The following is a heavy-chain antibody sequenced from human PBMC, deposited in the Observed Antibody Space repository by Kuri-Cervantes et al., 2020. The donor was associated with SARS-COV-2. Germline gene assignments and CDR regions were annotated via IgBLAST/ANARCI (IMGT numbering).Heavy chain of an antibody. D-gene: IGHD6-19*01. CDR1: GYTFTGYY. CDR2: INPNSGGT. CDR3: ARVREQWSHGGWFDP. V-gene: IGHV1-2*02. J-gene: IGHJ5*02. Sequence: ASVKVSCKASGYTFTGYYMHWVRQAPGQGLEWMGWINPNSGGTNYAQKFQGRVTMTRDTSTSTVYMELSSLRSEDTAVYYCARVREQWSHGGWFDPWGQGTLVTVSS.